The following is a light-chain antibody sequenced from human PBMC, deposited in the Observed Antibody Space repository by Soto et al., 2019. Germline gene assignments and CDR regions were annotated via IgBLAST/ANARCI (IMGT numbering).Light chain of an antibody. CDR2: SSS. Sequence: EIVLTQSPATLSLSPGERATLSCRASQSVSSYLAWYQQKPGQAPRLLIYSSSTRAAGIPARFGGSGSGTEFTFSISSLQSEDFAVYYCQQYNNWPRTFGQGTKVDIK. CDR1: QSVSSY. CDR3: QQYNNWPRT. J-gene: IGKJ1*01. V-gene: IGKV3-15*01.